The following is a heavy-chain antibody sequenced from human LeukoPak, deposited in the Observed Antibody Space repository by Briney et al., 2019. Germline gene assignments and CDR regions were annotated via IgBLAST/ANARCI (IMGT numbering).Heavy chain of an antibody. V-gene: IGHV1-2*02. J-gene: IGHJ4*02. Sequence: ASVKVSCKASGYTFTGYYMYWVRQAPGQGLEWMGWINPNNGATNYAQKFQGRVTMTRDTSISTAYVELSRLTSDDTAVYYCARRPRDGYNRPYYFDYWGQGTLVTVSS. CDR2: INPNNGAT. D-gene: IGHD5-24*01. CDR3: ARRPRDGYNRPYYFDY. CDR1: GYTFTGYY.